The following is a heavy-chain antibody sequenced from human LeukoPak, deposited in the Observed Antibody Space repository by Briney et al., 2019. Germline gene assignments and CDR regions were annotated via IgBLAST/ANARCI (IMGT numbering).Heavy chain of an antibody. Sequence: SVKVSCKASGGTFSCYAISWVRQAPGQGPEWMGRIIPILGIANYAQKFQGRVTITADKSTSTAYMELSSLRSEDTAVYYCARGTWDGMDVWGQGTTVTVSS. CDR1: GGTFSCYA. V-gene: IGHV1-69*04. J-gene: IGHJ6*02. CDR2: IIPILGIA. D-gene: IGHD1-14*01. CDR3: ARGTWDGMDV.